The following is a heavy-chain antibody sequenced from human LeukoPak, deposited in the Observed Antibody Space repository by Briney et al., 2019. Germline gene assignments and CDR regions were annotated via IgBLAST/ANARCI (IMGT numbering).Heavy chain of an antibody. CDR2: ISAYNGNT. D-gene: IGHD6-19*01. Sequence: ASVKVSCKASGYTFTSHGISWVRQAPGQGLEWMGWISAYNGNTNDAQKLQGRVTMTTDTSTSTAYMELRSLRSDDTAVYYCARVSSSGWFGGYYFDYWGQGTLVTVSS. V-gene: IGHV1-18*01. J-gene: IGHJ4*02. CDR1: GYTFTSHG. CDR3: ARVSSSGWFGGYYFDY.